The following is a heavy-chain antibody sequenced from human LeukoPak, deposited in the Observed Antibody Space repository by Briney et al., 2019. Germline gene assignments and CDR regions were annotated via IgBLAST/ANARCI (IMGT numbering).Heavy chain of an antibody. V-gene: IGHV3-7*01. D-gene: IGHD1-14*01. CDR3: ARGGPPYALDI. J-gene: IGHJ3*02. CDR2: IRNDGNEK. Sequence: AGGSLRLSCAASGFSFSNYWMHWVRLAPGKGPEWVADIRNDGNEKYCVDSLKGRFTISRDNAKNSLYLQMNSLRVEDTAVYYCARGGPPYALDIWGQGTMVTVSS. CDR1: GFSFSNYW.